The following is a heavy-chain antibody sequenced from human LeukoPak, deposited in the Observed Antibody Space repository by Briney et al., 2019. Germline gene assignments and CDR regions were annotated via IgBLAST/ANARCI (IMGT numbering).Heavy chain of an antibody. CDR1: GYSFTSYW. D-gene: IGHD2-15*01. J-gene: IGHJ4*02. Sequence: GESLKISGKGSGYSFTSYWIGWVRQMPGKGLEWMGIIYPGDSDTRYSPSFQGQVTISADKSISTAYLQWSSLKASDTAMYYCARQYCSGGSCYLDFDYWGQGTLVTVSS. CDR3: ARQYCSGGSCYLDFDY. V-gene: IGHV5-51*01. CDR2: IYPGDSDT.